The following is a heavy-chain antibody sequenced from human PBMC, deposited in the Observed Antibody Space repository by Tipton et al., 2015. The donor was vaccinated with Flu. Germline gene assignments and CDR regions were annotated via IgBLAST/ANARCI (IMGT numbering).Heavy chain of an antibody. J-gene: IGHJ4*02. V-gene: IGHV1-69*01. CDR3: ARHETYNDILIGPFDH. CDR1: GGTLDSFNNHA. Sequence: QVQLVQSGAEVKKPGSSVRVSCKASGGTLDSFNNHAISWVRQAPGQGLEWMGGIIPISDTSNYAQKFQGRVTITADESTRTAYMELSSLRSEDTAIYYCARHETYNDILIGPFDHWGQGTLVTVSS. D-gene: IGHD3-9*01. CDR2: IIPISDTS.